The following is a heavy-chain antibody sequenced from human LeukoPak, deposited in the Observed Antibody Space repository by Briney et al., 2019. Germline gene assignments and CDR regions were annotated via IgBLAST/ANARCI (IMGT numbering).Heavy chain of an antibody. J-gene: IGHJ3*02. D-gene: IGHD3-22*01. Sequence: ASVKVSCKVSGYTLTELSMHWVRQAPGKGLEWMGGFDPEDGETIYAQKFQGRVTMTEDTSTDTAYMELSSLRSEDTAVYYCATDRSYYDSSGYPLGAFDIWGQGTMVTVSS. CDR1: GYTLTELS. CDR2: FDPEDGET. CDR3: ATDRSYYDSSGYPLGAFDI. V-gene: IGHV1-24*01.